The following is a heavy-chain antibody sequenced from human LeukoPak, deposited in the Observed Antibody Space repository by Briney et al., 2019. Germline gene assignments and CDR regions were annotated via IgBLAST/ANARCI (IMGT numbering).Heavy chain of an antibody. J-gene: IGHJ4*02. V-gene: IGHV4-30-2*01. Sequence: PSQTLSLTCTVSGGSISSGGYYWSWIRQPPGKGLEWIGEINHSGSTNYNPSLKSRVTISVDTSKNQFSLKLSSVTAADTAVYYCAMSTVGVPAAVDYWGQGTLVTVSS. D-gene: IGHD2-2*01. CDR2: INHSGST. CDR3: AMSTVGVPAAVDY. CDR1: GGSISSGGYY.